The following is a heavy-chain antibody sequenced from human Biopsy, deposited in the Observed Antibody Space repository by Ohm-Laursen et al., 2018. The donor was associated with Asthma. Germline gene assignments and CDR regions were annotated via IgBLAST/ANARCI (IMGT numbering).Heavy chain of an antibody. Sequence: SLRLSCAAPGFTFSSYGMHWVRQAPGKGLEWVAVISYDGSNKYYADSVKGRFTISGDNSKNTLYLQMNSLRAEETAVYYCASQSSGTDFWSGYYYFDDWGQGTLVTVSS. D-gene: IGHD3-3*01. CDR1: GFTFSSYG. J-gene: IGHJ4*02. V-gene: IGHV3-30*03. CDR2: ISYDGSNK. CDR3: ASQSSGTDFWSGYYYFDD.